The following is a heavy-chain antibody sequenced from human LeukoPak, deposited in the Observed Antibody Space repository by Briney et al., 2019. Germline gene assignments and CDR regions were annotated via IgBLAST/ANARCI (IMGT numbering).Heavy chain of an antibody. CDR1: GGSISSSSYY. J-gene: IGHJ5*02. V-gene: IGHV4-39*01. Sequence: SETLSLTCTVSGGSISSSSYYWGWIRQPPGKGLEWIGGIYYSGSTYYNPSLKSRVTISVDTSKNQFSLKLSSVTAADMAVYYCARIYCSSTSCLPKGSPWFDPWGQGTLVTVSS. CDR2: IYYSGST. CDR3: ARIYCSSTSCLPKGSPWFDP. D-gene: IGHD2-2*01.